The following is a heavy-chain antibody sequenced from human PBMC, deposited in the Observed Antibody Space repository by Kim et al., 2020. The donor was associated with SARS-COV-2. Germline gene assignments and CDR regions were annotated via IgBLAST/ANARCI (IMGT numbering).Heavy chain of an antibody. CDR3: AREDLAGSGQNWFDP. CDR1: GGSISSGGYY. Sequence: SETLSLTCTVSGGSISSGGYYWSWIRQHPGKGLEWIGYIYYSGSTYYNPSLKSRVTISVDTSKNQFSLKLSSVTAADTAVYYCAREDLAGSGQNWFDPWGKGTLVTVSS. CDR2: IYYSGST. D-gene: IGHD3-10*01. V-gene: IGHV4-31*03. J-gene: IGHJ5*02.